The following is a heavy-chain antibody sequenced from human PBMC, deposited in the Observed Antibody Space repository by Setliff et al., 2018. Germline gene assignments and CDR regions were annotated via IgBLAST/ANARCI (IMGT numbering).Heavy chain of an antibody. CDR3: ARVAIMGPPS. J-gene: IGHJ5*02. CDR1: GYNFKSYD. D-gene: IGHD3-16*01. V-gene: IGHV1-2*02. CDR2: INPNTGGT. Sequence: ASVKVSCKTLGYNFKSYDIHWVRQAPGQGPEWMGWINPNTGGTNYAQKFQGRVTMTRDTSITTAYMEPSSLRSDDTAVYYCARVAIMGPPSWGQGTLVTVSS.